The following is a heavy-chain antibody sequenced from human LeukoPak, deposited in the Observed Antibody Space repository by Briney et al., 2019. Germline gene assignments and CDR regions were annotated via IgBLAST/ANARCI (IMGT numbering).Heavy chain of an antibody. CDR3: ARVAVGSGSYWRGGFDP. D-gene: IGHD3-10*01. J-gene: IGHJ5*02. CDR2: SYYSGST. CDR1: GVSISSSIYY. V-gene: IGHV4-39*07. Sequence: SETLSLTCTVSGVSISSSIYYWGWIRQPPGRGLEWIGSSYYSGSTYYNPSLKSRVTISVDTSKNQFSLRLRSVTAADTAVYYCARVAVGSGSYWRGGFDPWGQGTLVTVSS.